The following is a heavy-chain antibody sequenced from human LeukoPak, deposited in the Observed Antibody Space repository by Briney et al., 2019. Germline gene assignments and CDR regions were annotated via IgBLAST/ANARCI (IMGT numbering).Heavy chain of an antibody. CDR3: ATPYCSGISCLDVFNM. CDR2: KYYSGSA. D-gene: IGHD2-15*01. Sequence: SETLSLTCSVSGVSISDGRYYWTWLRQHPGKGLEWIGYKYYSGSAKYNPSLKSRLTISVDPSKNQFSLQLRSVTAADTAMYYCATPYCSGISCLDVFNMWGQGTWSPSLQ. J-gene: IGHJ3*02. CDR1: GVSISDGRYY. V-gene: IGHV4-31*03.